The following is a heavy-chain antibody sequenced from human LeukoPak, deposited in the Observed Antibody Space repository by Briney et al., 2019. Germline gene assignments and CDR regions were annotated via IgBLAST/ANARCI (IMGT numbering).Heavy chain of an antibody. CDR2: IWYDGSNK. CDR3: ARDLYYDYVWGSYPDY. CDR1: GFTFSSYG. Sequence: GRSLRLSCAASGFTFSSYGMHWVRQAPGKGLEWVAVIWYDGSNKYYADSVKGRFTISRDNSENTLYLQMNSLRAEDTAVYYCARDLYYDYVWGSYPDYWGQGTLVTVSS. V-gene: IGHV3-33*01. D-gene: IGHD3-16*01. J-gene: IGHJ4*02.